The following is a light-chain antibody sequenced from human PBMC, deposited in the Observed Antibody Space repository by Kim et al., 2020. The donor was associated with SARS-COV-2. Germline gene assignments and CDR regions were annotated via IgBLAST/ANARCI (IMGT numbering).Light chain of an antibody. CDR2: GAS. J-gene: IGKJ1*01. CDR3: QQYDDWPPWT. Sequence: VSPGERATLSCRASQSVGSNIAWYQQKPGQAPRLLIYGASTRATGIPARFSGSGSGTEFTLTITGLQSEDLADYYCQQYDDWPPWTFGQGTKVEI. V-gene: IGKV3-15*01. CDR1: QSVGSN.